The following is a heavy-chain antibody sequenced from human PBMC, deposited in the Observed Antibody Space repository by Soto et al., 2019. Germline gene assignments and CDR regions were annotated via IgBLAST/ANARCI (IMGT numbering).Heavy chain of an antibody. V-gene: IGHV3-33*01. J-gene: IGHJ1*01. D-gene: IGHD6-6*01. Sequence: QVQLVESGGGVVQPGRSLRLSCAASGFTFSSYGMHWVRQAPGKGLEWVAVIWYDGSNKYYADSVKGRFTISRDNSKNTLYLQMNSLRAEDTAVYYCVQGVIAATTGAEYFQHWGQGTLVTVSS. CDR2: IWYDGSNK. CDR3: VQGVIAATTGAEYFQH. CDR1: GFTFSSYG.